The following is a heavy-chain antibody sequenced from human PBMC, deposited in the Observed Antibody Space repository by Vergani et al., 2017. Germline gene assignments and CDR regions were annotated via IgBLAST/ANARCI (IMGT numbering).Heavy chain of an antibody. D-gene: IGHD6-19*01. CDR3: ARDYSSGWQSGDDY. J-gene: IGHJ4*02. CDR1: GFTFSSYG. V-gene: IGHV3-33*01. CDR2: IWYDGSNK. Sequence: QVQLVESGGGVVQPGRSLRLSCAASGFTFSSYGMHWVRQAPGKGLEWVAVIWYDGSNKYYADSVKGRFTISRDNSKNTLYLQMNSLRAEDTAVYYCARDYSSGWQSGDDYWGQGTLVTVSS.